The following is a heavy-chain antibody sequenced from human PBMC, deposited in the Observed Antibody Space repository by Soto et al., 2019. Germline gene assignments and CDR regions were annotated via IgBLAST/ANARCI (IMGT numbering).Heavy chain of an antibody. CDR1: GFTFTNYG. Sequence: ASVKVSCKASGFTFTNYGFSWVRQAPGQGLEWMGWISTSNGKTNYAQRLEGRVSMTTDTSTSTAYMELRSLKSDDTAMYYCARTYQYGSGTMGWFDPWGQGTLVTVSS. V-gene: IGHV1-18*01. J-gene: IGHJ5*02. CDR3: ARTYQYGSGTMGWFDP. D-gene: IGHD3-10*01. CDR2: ISTSNGKT.